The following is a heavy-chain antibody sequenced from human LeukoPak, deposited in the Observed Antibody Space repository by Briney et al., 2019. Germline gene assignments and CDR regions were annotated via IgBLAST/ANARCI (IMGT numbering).Heavy chain of an antibody. J-gene: IGHJ1*01. CDR1: GFTFSSYA. CDR2: ISSNGGST. Sequence: GGSLRLSCAASGFTFSSYAMHWVRQAPGKGLEYVSAISSNGGSTYYANSVKGRFTISRDNSKNTLYLQMGSLGAEDMAVYYCARGPPQGYSSSWYIAEYFQHWGQGTLVTVSS. V-gene: IGHV3-64*01. D-gene: IGHD6-13*01. CDR3: ARGPPQGYSSSWYIAEYFQH.